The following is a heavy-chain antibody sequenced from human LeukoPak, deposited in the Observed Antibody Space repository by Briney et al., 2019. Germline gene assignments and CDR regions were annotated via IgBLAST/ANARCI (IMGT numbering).Heavy chain of an antibody. CDR2: IDKKDNFYAT. D-gene: IGHD1-26*01. V-gene: IGHV3-73*01. J-gene: IGHJ5*02. CDR3: TRDSGTYNWLDP. Sequence: GGSLKLSCATSGFTFSGSAIHWVRQSSGKGLEWVGHIDKKDNFYATTSAASVTGRFTISRDDSKNTAYLQMNSLKTEDTALYYCTRDSGTYNWLDPWGQGTLVTVSS. CDR1: GFTFSGSA.